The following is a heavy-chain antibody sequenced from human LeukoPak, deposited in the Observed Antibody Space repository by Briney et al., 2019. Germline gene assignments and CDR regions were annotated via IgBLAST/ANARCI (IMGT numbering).Heavy chain of an antibody. Sequence: GGSLRLSCAASGFTFSSYEMNWVRQAPGKGLEWVSYISSSGSTIYYADSVKGRFTISRDNSKNMLYLQMNSLRAEDTAVYYCAEDSRGSSAWNHWGQGTLVTVSS. CDR1: GFTFSSYE. CDR3: AEDSRGSSAWNH. V-gene: IGHV3-48*03. D-gene: IGHD6-19*01. CDR2: ISSSGSTI. J-gene: IGHJ5*02.